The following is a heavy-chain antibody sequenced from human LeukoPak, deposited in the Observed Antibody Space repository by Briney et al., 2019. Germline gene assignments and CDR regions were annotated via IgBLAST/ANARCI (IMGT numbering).Heavy chain of an antibody. CDR2: ISGSDGTS. D-gene: IGHD3-16*01. J-gene: IGHJ4*02. Sequence: GGSLRLSCAASGFTFNSFAMNWVRQAPGKGLEWVSSISGSDGTSHYADFVKGRFTISRDNSKNTLYLQMNSLGAEDTAAYYRAKSLGVGDYTRYKGFDQWGQGTLVVVSS. V-gene: IGHV3-23*01. CDR1: GFTFNSFA. CDR3: AKSLGVGDYTRYKGFDQ.